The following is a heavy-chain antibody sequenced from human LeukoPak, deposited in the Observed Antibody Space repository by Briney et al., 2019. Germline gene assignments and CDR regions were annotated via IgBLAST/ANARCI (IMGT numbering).Heavy chain of an antibody. CDR1: GYTFTSYG. D-gene: IGHD1-26*01. Sequence: EASVKVSCKASGYTFTSYGISWVRQAPGQGLEWMGWISAYNGNTNYAQKLQGRVTMTTDTSTSTVYMELSSLRSEDTAVYYCASPRGLRGAFDIWGQGTMVTVSS. CDR2: ISAYNGNT. J-gene: IGHJ3*02. V-gene: IGHV1-18*01. CDR3: ASPRGLRGAFDI.